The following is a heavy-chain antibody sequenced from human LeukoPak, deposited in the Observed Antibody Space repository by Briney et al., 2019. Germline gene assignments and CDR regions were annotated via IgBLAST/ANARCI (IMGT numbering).Heavy chain of an antibody. CDR2: IIPLLGNA. D-gene: IGHD6-13*01. Sequence: SVKVSCKSSVGTFSSYSISWVRQAPGQGLEWMGRIIPLLGNANYAKKFQGRVTITADKSTSTAYMELSSLRSEDTAVYYCARCRIAAAATGGYYYYGMDVWGQGTTVTVSS. J-gene: IGHJ6*02. CDR3: ARCRIAAAATGGYYYYGMDV. V-gene: IGHV1-69*02. CDR1: VGTFSSYS.